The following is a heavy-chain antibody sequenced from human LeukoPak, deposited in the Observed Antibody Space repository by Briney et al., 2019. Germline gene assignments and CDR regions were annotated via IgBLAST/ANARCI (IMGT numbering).Heavy chain of an antibody. V-gene: IGHV3-30*18. CDR2: ISYDGSNK. CDR1: GFTFSSYG. CDR3: AKDSSSWTFDY. D-gene: IGHD6-13*01. Sequence: TGRSLRLSCAASGFTFSSYGMHWVRQAPGKGLEWVAVISYDGSNKYYADSVKGRFTISRDNSKNTLYLQMNSLRAEDTAVYYCAKDSSSWTFDYWGQGTLVTVSS. J-gene: IGHJ4*02.